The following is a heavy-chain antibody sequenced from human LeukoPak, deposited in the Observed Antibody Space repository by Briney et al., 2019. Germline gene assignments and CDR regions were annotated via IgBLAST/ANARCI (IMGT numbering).Heavy chain of an antibody. J-gene: IGHJ4*02. CDR1: GFSFSNYW. CDR3: VRDSGFRSLDC. V-gene: IGHV3-7*01. D-gene: IGHD3-10*01. Sequence: GGSLRLSCTASGFSFSNYWMTWVRQTPGKGLEWLAQIKGDGREKYLVDSVKGRFTISRDNAKNSLYLQMNSLRADDTAVYFCVRDSGFRSLDCWGQGTLVTVSS. CDR2: IKGDGREK.